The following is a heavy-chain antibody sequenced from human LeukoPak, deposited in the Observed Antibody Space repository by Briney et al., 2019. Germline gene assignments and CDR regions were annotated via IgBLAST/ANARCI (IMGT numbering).Heavy chain of an antibody. Sequence: GGSLRLSCEASGFTFNEYWMIWVRQVPGKGLIYVSHMNTDGTIINYADSVKGRFTISRDNAKNTLYLQMDSLRAEDTALYYCGRDSYGSNDHWGQGTLVTVSS. CDR2: MNTDGTII. D-gene: IGHD3-10*01. J-gene: IGHJ4*02. CDR3: GRDSYGSNDH. CDR1: GFTFNEYW. V-gene: IGHV3-74*01.